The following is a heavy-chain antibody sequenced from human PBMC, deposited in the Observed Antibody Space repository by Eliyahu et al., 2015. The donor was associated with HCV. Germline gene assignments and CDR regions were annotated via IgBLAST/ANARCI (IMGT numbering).Heavy chain of an antibody. V-gene: IGHV4-38-2*01. CDR3: ARWGGGSLNRVGYYYHAMDV. J-gene: IGHJ6*02. CDR2: IYHXGXT. D-gene: IGHD2-15*01. Sequence: QVQLQESGPGLVKPSETLSLTCAVXGYXISXGYYWGWXRXPPGKGLEWIGSIYHXGXTYYNPSLKSRVTISVDTXKNQFSLKLSSVTAADTAVYYCARWGGGSLNRVGYYYHAMDVWGQGTTVTVSS. CDR1: GYXISXGYY.